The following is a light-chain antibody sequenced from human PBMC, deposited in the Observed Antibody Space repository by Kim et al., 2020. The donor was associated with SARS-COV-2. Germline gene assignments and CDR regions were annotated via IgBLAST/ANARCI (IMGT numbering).Light chain of an antibody. CDR2: SVS. V-gene: IGKV3-15*01. CDR3: HQYKDWPHR. Sequence: GSPGERATLSCRASQSISSSLAWYQQKPDQAPRLLIYSVSTRATGIPARFSGRGSGTEFTHTISSLHSEDFAVYYCHQYKDWPHRFGGGTKVDIK. J-gene: IGKJ4*01. CDR1: QSISSS.